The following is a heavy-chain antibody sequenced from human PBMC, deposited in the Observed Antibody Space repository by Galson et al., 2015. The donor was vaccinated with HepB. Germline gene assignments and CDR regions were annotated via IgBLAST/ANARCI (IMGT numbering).Heavy chain of an antibody. CDR2: IYSSGST. D-gene: IGHD7-27*01. V-gene: IGHV4-31*03. Sequence: TLSLTCSVSGYSISSGRYYWTWIRQRPGKGLEWIGLIYSSGSTYFNSALKSRLTMSVDTSKNQFSLKLRSVTAADTAVYYCARGDPGEDCLDSWGQGTLVTVSS. CDR3: ARGDPGEDCLDS. CDR1: GYSISSGRYY. J-gene: IGHJ5*01.